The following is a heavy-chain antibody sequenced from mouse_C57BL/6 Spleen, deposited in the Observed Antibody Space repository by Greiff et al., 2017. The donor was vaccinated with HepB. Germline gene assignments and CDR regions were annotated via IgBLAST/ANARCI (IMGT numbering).Heavy chain of an antibody. J-gene: IGHJ3*01. D-gene: IGHD1-1*01. Sequence: EVKVVDSGEGLVKPGGSLKLSCAASGFTFSSYAMSWVRQTPEKRLEWVAYISSGGDYIYYADTVKGRFTISRDNARNTLYLQMSSLKSEDTAMYYYTREGDITTVVGPFAYWGQGTLVTVSA. CDR1: GFTFSSYA. CDR2: ISSGGDYI. V-gene: IGHV5-9-1*02. CDR3: TREGDITTVVGPFAY.